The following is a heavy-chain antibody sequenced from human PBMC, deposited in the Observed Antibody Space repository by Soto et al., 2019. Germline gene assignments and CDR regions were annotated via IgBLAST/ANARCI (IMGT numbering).Heavy chain of an antibody. V-gene: IGHV1-2*02. CDR2: VNPNSGGA. J-gene: IGHJ4*02. D-gene: IGHD5-12*01. CDR3: ARANSGDDDEFDY. CDR1: GYSFTGFY. Sequence: ASVKVSCKASGYSFTGFYIHWVRQAPGQGLEWKGWVNPNSGGAHYAQKFQGRVTMTRDTSVTSAYMEVTRLRSDDTAVYYCARANSGDDDEFDYWGQGTPVTVSS.